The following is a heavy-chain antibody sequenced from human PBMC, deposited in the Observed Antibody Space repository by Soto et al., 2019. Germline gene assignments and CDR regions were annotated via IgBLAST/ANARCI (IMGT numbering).Heavy chain of an antibody. Sequence: QVQLVQSGAEVKKPGSSVKVSCKASGGTFSSYTISWVRQAPGQGLEWMGRIIPILGIANYAQKFQGRVTITADKSTSTAYMELSSLRSEDTPVYYCASAEPLRWTEDYWGQGTLVTVSS. V-gene: IGHV1-69*02. D-gene: IGHD4-17*01. CDR3: ASAEPLRWTEDY. CDR2: IIPILGIA. CDR1: GGTFSSYT. J-gene: IGHJ4*02.